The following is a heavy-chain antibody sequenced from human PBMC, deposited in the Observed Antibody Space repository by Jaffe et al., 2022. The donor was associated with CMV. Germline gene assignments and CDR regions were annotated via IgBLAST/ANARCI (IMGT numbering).Heavy chain of an antibody. D-gene: IGHD3-3*01. CDR3: ARHVGEWSDARGWFDP. J-gene: IGHJ5*02. Sequence: EVQLVQSGAEVKKPGESLRISCKGSGYSFTSYWISWVRQMPGKGLEWMGRIDPSDSYTNYSPSFQGHVTISADKSISTAYLQWSSLKASDTAMYYCARHVGEWSDARGWFDPWGQGTLVTVSS. CDR1: GYSFTSYW. V-gene: IGHV5-10-1*03. CDR2: IDPSDSYT.